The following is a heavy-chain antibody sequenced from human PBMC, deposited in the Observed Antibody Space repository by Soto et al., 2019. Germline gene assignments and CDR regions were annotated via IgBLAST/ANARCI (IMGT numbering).Heavy chain of an antibody. CDR3: ARCFGGSGIDWLDP. CDR2: IHYSGSA. J-gene: IGHJ5*02. Sequence: WETPSLTCTFSGSSIIGYYWTWIRQSPERGLEWIGYIHYSGSANYNPSLNSRLTMSVDRSKSQFSMKLASVTAADTAVYYCARCFGGSGIDWLDPWGQRTSVTVCS. V-gene: IGHV4-59*12. CDR1: GSSIIGYY. D-gene: IGHD1-20*01.